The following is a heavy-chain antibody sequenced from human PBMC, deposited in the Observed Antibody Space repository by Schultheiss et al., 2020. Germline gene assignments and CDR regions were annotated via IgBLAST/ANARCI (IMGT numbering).Heavy chain of an antibody. CDR1: GGSISSSSYY. D-gene: IGHD2-15*01. J-gene: IGHJ6*02. CDR3: ASGRRYGGLDV. V-gene: IGHV4-39*07. CDR2: INDSGST. Sequence: SETLSLTCTVSGGSISSSSYYWSWIRQPPGKGLEWIGEINDSGSTNHNPSLKSRVTISVDTSKNQFSLRLSSVTAEDTALYYCASGRRYGGLDVWGQGTTVNVSS.